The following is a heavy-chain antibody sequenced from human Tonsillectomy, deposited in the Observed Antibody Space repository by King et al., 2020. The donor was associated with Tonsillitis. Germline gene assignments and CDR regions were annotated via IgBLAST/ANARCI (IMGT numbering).Heavy chain of an antibody. CDR2: SIPIFGTP. CDR3: ARARVIARPYYYYGMDV. Sequence: QLVQSGAEVKKPGSSVKVSCKASGGTFTTYGISWVRQAPGQGLEWMGGSIPIFGTPNYAQKFQGRVTITADEPTTTAYMELTSLRSEDTAVYYGARARVIARPYYYYGMDVWGQGTAVTVSS. V-gene: IGHV1-69*01. CDR1: GGTFTTYG. D-gene: IGHD6-6*01. J-gene: IGHJ6*02.